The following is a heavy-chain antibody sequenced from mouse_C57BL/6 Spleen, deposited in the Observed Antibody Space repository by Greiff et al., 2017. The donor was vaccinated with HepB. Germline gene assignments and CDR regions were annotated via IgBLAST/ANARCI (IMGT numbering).Heavy chain of an antibody. D-gene: IGHD1-1*01. V-gene: IGHV1-50*01. J-gene: IGHJ2*01. CDR3: AIGDYYGSSYGYFDY. CDR1: GYTFTSYW. Sequence: QVQLQQSGAELVKPGASVKLSCKASGYTFTSYWMQWVKQRPGQGLEWIGEIDPSDSYTNYNQKFKGKATLTVDTSSSTAYMQLSSLTSEDSAVYYCAIGDYYGSSYGYFDYWGQGTTLTVSS. CDR2: IDPSDSYT.